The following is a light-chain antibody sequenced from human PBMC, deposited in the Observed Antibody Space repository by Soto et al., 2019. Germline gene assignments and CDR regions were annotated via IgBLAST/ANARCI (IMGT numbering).Light chain of an antibody. V-gene: IGLV2-23*01. Sequence: QSALTQPASVSGSPGQSITISCAGTRSDVGGYEFVSWFQQHPGKAPKLIIYEGNKRPSGVSNRFSGSKSGSTASLTISGLQADDESDYYCCSSRVFGGGTKVTVL. J-gene: IGLJ2*01. CDR1: RSDVGGYEF. CDR2: EGN. CDR3: CSSRV.